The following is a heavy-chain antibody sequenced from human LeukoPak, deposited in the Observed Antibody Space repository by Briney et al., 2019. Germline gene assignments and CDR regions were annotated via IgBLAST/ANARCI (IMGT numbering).Heavy chain of an antibody. CDR3: ARGNYGSGRYYLDY. CDR2: IYPVESDT. V-gene: IGHV5-51*01. J-gene: IGHJ4*02. Sequence: GESLKISCKGSGYIFINYWIAWVRQMPGKGQEWMGIIYPVESDTTYSPSFQGQVTISVDKSISTAYLQWSSLKASDTAMYYCARGNYGSGRYYLDYWGQGTLVTVSP. D-gene: IGHD3-10*01. CDR1: GYIFINYW.